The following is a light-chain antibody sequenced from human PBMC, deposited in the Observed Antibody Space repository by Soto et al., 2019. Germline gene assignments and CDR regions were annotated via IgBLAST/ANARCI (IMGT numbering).Light chain of an antibody. J-gene: IGKJ1*01. Sequence: ETVMTQSPGTLSVSPGERATLSCRASQSVGSNLAWYRQNSGQAPRLLIYGASTRATGIPARFTGSGSGTELTLSISSLQSEDFAVYYCQQYNNWPRTFGQGTKVEI. CDR2: GAS. CDR3: QQYNNWPRT. CDR1: QSVGSN. V-gene: IGKV3-15*01.